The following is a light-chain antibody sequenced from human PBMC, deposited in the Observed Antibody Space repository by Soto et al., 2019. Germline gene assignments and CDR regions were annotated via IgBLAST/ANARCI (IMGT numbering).Light chain of an antibody. CDR2: AAS. Sequence: EIVLTHSPGTLSLSPCERATLSPSASRSVSISYLAWYQQKPGQAPRVLIYAASNRATGIPDRFSGSGSGTDFSLTISRLEPEDFAVYYCHQYDNTPQTFGQGTKVDIK. V-gene: IGKV3-20*01. J-gene: IGKJ2*01. CDR1: RSVSISY. CDR3: HQYDNTPQT.